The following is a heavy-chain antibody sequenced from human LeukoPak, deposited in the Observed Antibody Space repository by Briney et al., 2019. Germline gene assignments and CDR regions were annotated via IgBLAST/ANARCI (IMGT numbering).Heavy chain of an antibody. Sequence: YXMHWVRRAXGXGXEWVAVISYDGSNKYYADSVKGRFTISRDFSKNTVFLHMNSLRAEDTAMYYCARGDDSGYYDYFDYWGQGALVTVSS. CDR1: YX. CDR2: ISYDGSNK. V-gene: IGHV3-33*05. J-gene: IGHJ4*02. CDR3: ARGDDSGYYDYFDY. D-gene: IGHD3-22*01.